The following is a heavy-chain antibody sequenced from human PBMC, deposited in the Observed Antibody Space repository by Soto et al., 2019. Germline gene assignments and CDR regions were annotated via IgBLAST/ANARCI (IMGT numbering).Heavy chain of an antibody. D-gene: IGHD2-8*01. CDR1: GYTFTSYD. J-gene: IGHJ3*02. CDR2: MNPNSGNT. V-gene: IGHV1-8*01. CDR3: ATEGYCTNGVCYTPDAFDI. Sequence: QVQLVQSGAEVKKPGASVKVSCKASGYTFTSYDINWVRQATGQGLEWMGWMNPNSGNTGCAQKFQGRVTMTRNTSISTAYMELSSLRSEDTAVYYCATEGYCTNGVCYTPDAFDIWGQGTMVTVSS.